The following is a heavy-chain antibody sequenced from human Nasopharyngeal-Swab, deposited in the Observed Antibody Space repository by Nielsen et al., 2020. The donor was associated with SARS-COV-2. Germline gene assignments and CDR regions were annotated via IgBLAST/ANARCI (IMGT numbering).Heavy chain of an antibody. J-gene: IGHJ6*03. V-gene: IGHV1-2*06. Sequence: WVRQAPGQGLEWMGRINPNSGGTNYAQKFQGRVTITRDTSASTAYMELSSLRSEDTAVYYCARDGPSQYYDILTGSGRDYYYYMDVWGKGTTVTVSS. D-gene: IGHD3-9*01. CDR2: INPNSGGT. CDR3: ARDGPSQYYDILTGSGRDYYYYMDV.